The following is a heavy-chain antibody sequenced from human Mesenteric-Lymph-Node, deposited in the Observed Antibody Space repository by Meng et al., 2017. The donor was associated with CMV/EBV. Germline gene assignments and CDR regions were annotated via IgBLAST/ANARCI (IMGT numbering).Heavy chain of an antibody. D-gene: IGHD1-1*01. Sequence: SVKVSCKASGYTFTSYGISWVRQAPGQGLEWMGGIIPILGIANYAQKFQGRVTITADKSTSTAYMELSSLRSEDTAVYYCASGYNWNDVAFDIWGQGTMVTVSS. V-gene: IGHV1-69*10. CDR3: ASGYNWNDVAFDI. CDR1: GYTFTSYG. J-gene: IGHJ3*02. CDR2: IIPILGIA.